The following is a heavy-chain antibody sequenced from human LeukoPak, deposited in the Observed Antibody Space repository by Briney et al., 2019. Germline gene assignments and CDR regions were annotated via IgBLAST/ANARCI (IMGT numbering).Heavy chain of an antibody. CDR3: ARTYGGFDY. J-gene: IGHJ4*02. V-gene: IGHV3-74*01. D-gene: IGHD4-23*01. CDR2: IDSDGSRT. Sequence: QPGGSLRLSCAASGFTFSGYWMHWVRQAPGKGLVWVSRIDSDGSRTTYAHSVKGRFTISRDNAKNTLYLQMNGLRAEDTAVYYCARTYGGFDYWGQGTLVTVSS. CDR1: GFTFSGYW.